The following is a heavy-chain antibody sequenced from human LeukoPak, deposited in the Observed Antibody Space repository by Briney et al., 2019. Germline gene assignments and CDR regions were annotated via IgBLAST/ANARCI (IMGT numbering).Heavy chain of an antibody. CDR1: GGSVSSGSYY. D-gene: IGHD1-26*01. V-gene: IGHV4-61*01. CDR3: AREVGATGLDY. Sequence: SETLSLTCTVSGGSVSSGSYYWSWIRQPPGKGLEWIGYIYYSGSTNYNPSLKSRVTISVDTSKNQFSLKLSSVTAADTAVYYCAREVGATGLDYWGQGTLVTVSS. J-gene: IGHJ4*02. CDR2: IYYSGST.